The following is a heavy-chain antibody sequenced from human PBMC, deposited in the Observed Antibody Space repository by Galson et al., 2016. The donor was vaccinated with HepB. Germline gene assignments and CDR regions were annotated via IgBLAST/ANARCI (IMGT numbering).Heavy chain of an antibody. J-gene: IGHJ4*02. CDR1: GFTLNTYA. V-gene: IGHV3-33*01. D-gene: IGHD3-3*01. CDR2: IWYDGDNK. CDR3: ARGTARHKDFWSVYYTLTDY. Sequence: SLRLSCAASGFTLNTYAMHWVRQAPGKGLEWVAVIWYDGDNKYYADSVKGRFTISRDNSVDTLYLQMNSLRVEDTAVYYCARGTARHKDFWSVYYTLTDYWGQGTLVTVSS.